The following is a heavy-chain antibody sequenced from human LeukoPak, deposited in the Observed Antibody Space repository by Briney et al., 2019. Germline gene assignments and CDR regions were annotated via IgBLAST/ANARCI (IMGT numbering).Heavy chain of an antibody. Sequence: SETLSLTCTVSGYSISSGYYWGWIRQPPGKGLEWIGYIYYSGSTNYNPSLKSRVTISVDTSKNQFSLKLGSVTAADTAVYYCARGQDYYDSSVLGYWGQGTLVTASS. J-gene: IGHJ4*02. D-gene: IGHD3-22*01. V-gene: IGHV4-61*01. CDR2: IYYSGST. CDR3: ARGQDYYDSSVLGY. CDR1: GYSISSGYY.